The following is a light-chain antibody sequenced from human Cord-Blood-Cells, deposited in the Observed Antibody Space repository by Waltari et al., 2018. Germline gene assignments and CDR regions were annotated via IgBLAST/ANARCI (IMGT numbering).Light chain of an antibody. CDR3: CSYAGSSTFYV. Sequence: QPALTQPASESGSPGQSITFSCTGTSSDVGSNNLVPCYQQHTGNAPKPLIYEDSKRPSGVSNRCSASKSGGTASRPSSGVQAEDDADYYCCSYAGSSTFYVFGTGTKVTVL. V-gene: IGLV2-23*01. CDR1: SSDVGSNNL. CDR2: EDS. J-gene: IGLJ1*01.